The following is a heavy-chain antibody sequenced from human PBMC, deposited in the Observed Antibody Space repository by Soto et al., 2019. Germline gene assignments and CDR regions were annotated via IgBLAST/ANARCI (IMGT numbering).Heavy chain of an antibody. CDR3: AGQPKFIAVAGPYFDD. D-gene: IGHD6-19*01. V-gene: IGHV4-31*03. CDR1: GGPISSGGYY. CDR2: IYYSGST. J-gene: IGHJ4*02. Sequence: SETLSLTCTVSGGPISSGGYYWSWIRQHPGKGLEWIGYIYYSGSTYYNPSLKSRVTISVDTSKNQFSLKLSSVTAADTAVYYCAGQPKFIAVAGPYFDDWGQGIRVTVAS.